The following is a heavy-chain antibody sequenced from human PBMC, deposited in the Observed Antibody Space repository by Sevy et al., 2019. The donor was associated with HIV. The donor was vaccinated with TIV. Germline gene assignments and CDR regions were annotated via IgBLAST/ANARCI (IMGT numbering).Heavy chain of an antibody. CDR1: GYRLSELS. CDR2: FDPEDGEI. J-gene: IGHJ4*02. D-gene: IGHD3-22*01. Sequence: ASVKVSCKISGYRLSELSMHWVRQAPGKGLEWMGRFDPEDGEIIYAQKFQGRVTVTEDTSTDTAYMELSRLRSEDTAVYYCATGREYYDENSGYFDYWGQGTLVTVSS. CDR3: ATGREYYDENSGYFDY. V-gene: IGHV1-24*01.